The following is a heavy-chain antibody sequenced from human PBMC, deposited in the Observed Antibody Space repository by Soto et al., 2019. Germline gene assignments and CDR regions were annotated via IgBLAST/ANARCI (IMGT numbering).Heavy chain of an antibody. CDR2: ISYDGSNK. CDR3: ARDFSSGWFDAFDI. V-gene: IGHV3-30-3*01. D-gene: IGHD6-19*01. CDR1: GFTFSSYA. Sequence: GGSLRLSCAASGFTFSSYAMHWVRQAPGKGLEWVAVISYDGSNKYYADSVKGRFTISRDNSKNTLYLQINSLRAEDTAVYYCARDFSSGWFDAFDIWGQGTMVTVSS. J-gene: IGHJ3*02.